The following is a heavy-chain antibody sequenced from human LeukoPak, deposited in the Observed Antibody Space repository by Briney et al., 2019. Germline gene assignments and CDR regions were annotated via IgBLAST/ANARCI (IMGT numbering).Heavy chain of an antibody. CDR1: GFTFSTYD. Sequence: GGSLRLSCAASGFTFSTYDMNWVRQAPGKGLEWVSYISSSSRTISYADSVKGRFTISRDNAKNSLYLQMNSVRADHTAVYYCPTLRYYAIDLWGQGTTVTASS. V-gene: IGHV3-48*01. CDR3: PTLRYYAIDL. CDR2: ISSSSRTI. J-gene: IGHJ6*02.